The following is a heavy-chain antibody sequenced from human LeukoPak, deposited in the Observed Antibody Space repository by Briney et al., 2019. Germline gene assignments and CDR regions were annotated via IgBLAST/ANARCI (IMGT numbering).Heavy chain of an antibody. CDR2: ISTSASSI. CDR1: GFTFSDYY. V-gene: IGHV3-11*01. D-gene: IGHD3-22*01. J-gene: IGHJ1*01. CDR3: ARAEYYDSTGYYFHL. Sequence: PGGSLRLSCAASGFTFSDYYISWLGQAPGKGLEGISYISTSASSIFYADSVKGRFTVSRDNAKNSVYLQMDSLRAGDTAVYYCARAEYYDSTGYYFHLWGQGTQVTVSS.